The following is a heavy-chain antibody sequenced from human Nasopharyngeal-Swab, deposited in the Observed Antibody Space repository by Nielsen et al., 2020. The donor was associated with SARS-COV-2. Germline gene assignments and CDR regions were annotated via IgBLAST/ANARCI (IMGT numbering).Heavy chain of an antibody. V-gene: IGHV4-34*01. CDR2: ISRSGRT. CDR3: ARQGVPIRGWFKDYDRTSYEY. Sequence: SKTLSLTCAVYGGSFSGYYWSWIRQSPGKGLEWIGEISRSGRTNYNPSLNSRVTISLDTSKKQFSLKVTSVTAADTAVYYCARQGVPIRGWFKDYDRTSYEYWGQGTLVTVSS. D-gene: IGHD3-22*01. J-gene: IGHJ4*02. CDR1: GGSFSGYY.